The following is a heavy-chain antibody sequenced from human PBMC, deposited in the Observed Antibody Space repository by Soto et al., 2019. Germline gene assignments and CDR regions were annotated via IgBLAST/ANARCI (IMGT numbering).Heavy chain of an antibody. V-gene: IGHV1-58*01. Sequence: QVQIVQSGPEVKRPGTSVKVSCKTSGYTFTNSAVQWVRQARGQRLEWIGWIIVGRGRTNYAREVQERVTISRDTSTSTAYMELSGLRSEDTALYYCVAELYSGGGCCSFDFWGQGTMVTVSS. CDR3: VAELYSGGGCCSFDF. CDR1: GYTFTNSA. CDR2: IIVGRGRT. D-gene: IGHD2-21*02. J-gene: IGHJ3*01.